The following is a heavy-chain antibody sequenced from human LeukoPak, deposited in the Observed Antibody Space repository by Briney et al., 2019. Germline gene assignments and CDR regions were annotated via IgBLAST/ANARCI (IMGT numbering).Heavy chain of an antibody. D-gene: IGHD3-22*01. V-gene: IGHV5-51*01. J-gene: IGHJ4*02. Sequence: GESLKISCKASGYSFTNFWIGWGRQMPGKGLEWIGTIYPGDSDTRYRPSFQGQVTISADKSISTVYLQWSSLKASDTAMYYCARLGVEAYDSSGFYYFDYWGQGALVTVSS. CDR1: GYSFTNFW. CDR3: ARLGVEAYDSSGFYYFDY. CDR2: IYPGDSDT.